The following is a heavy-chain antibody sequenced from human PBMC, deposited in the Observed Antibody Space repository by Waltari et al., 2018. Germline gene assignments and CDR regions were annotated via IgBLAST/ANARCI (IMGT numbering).Heavy chain of an antibody. CDR1: GYTSTSYA. CDR3: ARLGGYQLLSGDY. V-gene: IGHV1-3*01. D-gene: IGHD2-2*01. CDR2: ITAGNGNT. J-gene: IGHJ4*02. Sequence: QVQLVQSGAEVKKPGASVKVSCKPSGYTSTSYAMHWVRQAPGKRIEWMGWITAGNGNTNYSQKFQGRVTITRDTSASTAYMELSSLRSEDTAVYYCARLGGYQLLSGDYWGQGTLVTVSS.